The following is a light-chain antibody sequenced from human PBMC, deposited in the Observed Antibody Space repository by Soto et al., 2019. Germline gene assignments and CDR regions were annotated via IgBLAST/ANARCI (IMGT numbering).Light chain of an antibody. Sequence: QPASVSGSPGQSITISCTGTSSDVGGYNLVSWYQQYPDKAPKLMIFDVNTRPSGVSNRFSGSKSGNTASLTISGLQAEDEADYYCSSYKSSSTLPYAFGTGTKLTVL. CDR1: SSDVGGYNL. CDR3: SSYKSSSTLPYA. V-gene: IGLV2-14*01. J-gene: IGLJ1*01. CDR2: DVN.